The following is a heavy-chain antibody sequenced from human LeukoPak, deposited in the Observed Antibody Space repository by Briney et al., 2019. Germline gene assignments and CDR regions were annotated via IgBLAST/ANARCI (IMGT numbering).Heavy chain of an antibody. Sequence: PSETLSLTCTVSGGSISSGGYYWSWIRQPPGKGLEWIGYIYYSGSTNYNPSLKSRVTISVDTSKNQFSLKLSSVTAADTAVYYCARVEVVEQQPYIDYWGQGTLVTVSS. CDR2: IYYSGST. CDR3: ARVEVVEQQPYIDY. V-gene: IGHV4-61*08. D-gene: IGHD6-13*01. CDR1: GGSISSGGYY. J-gene: IGHJ4*02.